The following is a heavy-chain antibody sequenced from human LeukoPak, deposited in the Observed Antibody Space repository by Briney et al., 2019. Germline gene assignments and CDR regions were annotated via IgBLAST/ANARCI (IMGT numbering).Heavy chain of an antibody. V-gene: IGHV3-9*03. J-gene: IGHJ4*02. CDR2: ISWNSGSI. Sequence: GGSLRLSCAASGFPFDDYAMHWGRQAPGKGLEGVSGISWNSGSIGYADSVKGRFTISRDNAKNSLYLQMNSLRAEDMALYYCAKGHTYYYDSSGYYYFDYWGQGTLVTVSS. CDR1: GFPFDDYA. CDR3: AKGHTYYYDSSGYYYFDY. D-gene: IGHD3-22*01.